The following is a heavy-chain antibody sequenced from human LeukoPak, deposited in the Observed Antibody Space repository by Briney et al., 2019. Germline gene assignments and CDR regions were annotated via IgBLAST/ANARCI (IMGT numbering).Heavy chain of an antibody. CDR3: ARHTDPAHNWPEEYYFDY. J-gene: IGHJ4*02. Sequence: GESLKISCKASGYSFTTYWIGWVRQMPGKGLEWMGIIYPADSTAHYSPSFQGQVTISVDKSINTAYLQWSRLKASDTAMYYCARHTDPAHNWPEEYYFDYWGQGTLVTVSS. V-gene: IGHV5-51*01. CDR1: GYSFTTYW. CDR2: IYPADSTA. D-gene: IGHD1-20*01.